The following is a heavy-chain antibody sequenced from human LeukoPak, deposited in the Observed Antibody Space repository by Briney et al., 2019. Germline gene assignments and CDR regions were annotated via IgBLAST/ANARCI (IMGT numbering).Heavy chain of an antibody. CDR3: AKGLNDYPYGMDV. CDR2: ISYDGSNK. J-gene: IGHJ6*02. D-gene: IGHD3-16*01. V-gene: IGHV3-30-3*01. CDR1: GFTFSSYA. Sequence: GGSLRLSCAASGFTFSSYAMYWVRQAPGKGLEWVAVISYDGSNKYYADSVKGRFTISRDNSKNTLYLQMNSLRAEDTAVYYCAKGLNDYPYGMDVWGQGTTVTVSS.